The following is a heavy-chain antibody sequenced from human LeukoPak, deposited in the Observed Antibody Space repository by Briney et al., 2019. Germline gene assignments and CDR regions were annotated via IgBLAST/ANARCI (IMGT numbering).Heavy chain of an antibody. CDR1: GGSFSGYY. CDR3: ARRSYDYVWGSYRYSWEYYFDY. Sequence: SETLSLTCAVYGGSFSGYYWSWIRQPPGEGLEWIGEINHSGSTNYNPSLKSRVTISVDTSKNQFSLKLSSVTAADTAVYYCARRSYDYVWGSYRYSWEYYFDYWGQGTLVTVSS. V-gene: IGHV4-34*01. J-gene: IGHJ4*02. CDR2: INHSGST. D-gene: IGHD3-16*02.